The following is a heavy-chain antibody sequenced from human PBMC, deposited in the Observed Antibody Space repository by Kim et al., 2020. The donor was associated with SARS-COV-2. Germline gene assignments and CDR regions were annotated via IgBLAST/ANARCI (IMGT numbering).Heavy chain of an antibody. CDR3: VRGTRDWPGVDD. D-gene: IGHD3-9*01. Sequence: GGSLRLSCAASGFTFSSYWMHWVRQAPGKGLEWLTKITEDGSQRWSVDSVKGRFSISRDNTKNSLYLQMNSLRVEDTAVYFCVRGTRDWPGVDDWGQGT. V-gene: IGHV3-7*01. J-gene: IGHJ4*02. CDR2: ITEDGSQR. CDR1: GFTFSSYW.